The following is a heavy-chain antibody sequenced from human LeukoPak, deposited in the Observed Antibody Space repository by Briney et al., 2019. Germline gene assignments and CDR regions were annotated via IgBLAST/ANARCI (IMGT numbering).Heavy chain of an antibody. D-gene: IGHD6-13*01. CDR2: IRIGGGGT. CDR3: ARCMVLSQGWCNWYDP. CDR1: GFDLSSYA. Sequence: GGSLRLSCAASGFDLSSYAMTWVRQAQAKGLEWVSSIRIGGGGTYYADSVKGRFTISRDNSENTLHLQMNNLRVGDTAKYFCARCMVLSQGWCNWYDPWGQGTLVTVSS. V-gene: IGHV3-23*01. J-gene: IGHJ5*02.